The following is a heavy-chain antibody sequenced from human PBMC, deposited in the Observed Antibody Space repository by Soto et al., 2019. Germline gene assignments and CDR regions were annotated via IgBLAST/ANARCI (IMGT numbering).Heavy chain of an antibody. CDR2: IYNSGST. J-gene: IGHJ3*02. CDR1: GGSISSSSYY. V-gene: IGHV4-39*01. CDR3: ASLILGYCSGGSCAKHAFDI. Sequence: QLQLQESGPGLVKPSETLSLTCTVSGGSISSSSYYWGWIRQPPGKGLEWIGSIYNSGSTYYNPFLKSRVTLSVDTSKNQFSLKLSSVTAADTAVYYCASLILGYCSGGSCAKHAFDIWGQGTMVTVSS. D-gene: IGHD2-15*01.